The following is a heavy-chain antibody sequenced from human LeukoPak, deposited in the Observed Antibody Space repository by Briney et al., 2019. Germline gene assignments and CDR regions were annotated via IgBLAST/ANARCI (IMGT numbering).Heavy chain of an antibody. Sequence: ASVKVSCKASGYTFTGYYMHWVRQAPGKGLEWVSSISCSSSYIYYADSVKGRFTISRDNAKNSLYLQMNSLRAEDTAVYYCARDPAGGYYDSSGYTTTDRPFDYWGQGTLVTVSS. CDR1: GYTFTGYY. J-gene: IGHJ4*02. D-gene: IGHD3-22*01. V-gene: IGHV3-21*01. CDR2: ISCSSSYI. CDR3: ARDPAGGYYDSSGYTTTDRPFDY.